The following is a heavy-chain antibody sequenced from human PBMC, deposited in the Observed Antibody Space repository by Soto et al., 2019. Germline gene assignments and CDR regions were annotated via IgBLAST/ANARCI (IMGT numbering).Heavy chain of an antibody. D-gene: IGHD3-3*01. CDR3: ARDSGYYDFWSGYGPSHYYYYYGMDV. V-gene: IGHV4-59*01. Sequence: SETLSLTCTVSGGSISSYYWSWIRQPPGKGLEWIGYIYYSGSTNYNPSLKSRVTISVDTSKNQFSLKLSSVTAADTAVYYCARDSGYYDFWSGYGPSHYYYYYGMDVWGQGTTVTVSS. CDR1: GGSISSYY. J-gene: IGHJ6*02. CDR2: IYYSGST.